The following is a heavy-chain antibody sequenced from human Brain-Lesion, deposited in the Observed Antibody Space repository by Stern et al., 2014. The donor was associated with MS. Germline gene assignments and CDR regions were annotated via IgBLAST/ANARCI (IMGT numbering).Heavy chain of an antibody. CDR3: ARGLGFYFDY. Sequence: QVQLVESGPGLVKPSQTLSLTCTVSGGSISSGGYYWSWIRQLPGRGLEWIGYIYYSGPTSYNPSLKSRTAISLDTSKNQFSLSLTSVTAADTAVYYCARGLGFYFDYWGQGTLVAVSS. CDR1: GGSISSGGYY. D-gene: IGHD5-12*01. V-gene: IGHV4-31*03. CDR2: IYYSGPT. J-gene: IGHJ4*02.